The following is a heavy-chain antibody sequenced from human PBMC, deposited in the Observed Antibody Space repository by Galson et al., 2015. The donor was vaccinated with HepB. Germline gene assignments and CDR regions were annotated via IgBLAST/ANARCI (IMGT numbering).Heavy chain of an antibody. Sequence: SVKVSCKASGCTLSNFAINWVRQAPGQGLEWMGGIIPIFDITNYAQKFQARVTFTADKSTSTAYMELSSLRSEDTAVYYCAREEAERAGLYFYYYGMDVWGQGTTVTVSS. D-gene: IGHD1-26*01. CDR3: AREEAERAGLYFYYYGMDV. CDR1: GCTLSNFA. J-gene: IGHJ6*02. CDR2: IIPIFDIT. V-gene: IGHV1-69*10.